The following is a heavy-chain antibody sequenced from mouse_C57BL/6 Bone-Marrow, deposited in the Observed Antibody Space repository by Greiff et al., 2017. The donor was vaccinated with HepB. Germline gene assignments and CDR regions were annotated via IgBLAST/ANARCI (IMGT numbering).Heavy chain of an antibody. J-gene: IGHJ2*01. V-gene: IGHV14-4*01. CDR1: GFNIKDDY. CDR2: IDPENGDT. D-gene: IGHD4-1*02. CDR3: TTSTGTDY. Sequence: EVQLQQSGAELVRPGASVKLSCTASGFNIKDDYMHWVKQRPEQGLEWIGWIDPENGDTEYASKFQGKATITADTSSNTAYLQLSSLTSEDTAVYYCTTSTGTDYWGQGTTLTVSS.